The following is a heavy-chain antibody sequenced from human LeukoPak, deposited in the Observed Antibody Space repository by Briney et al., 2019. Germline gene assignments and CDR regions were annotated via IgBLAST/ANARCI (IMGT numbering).Heavy chain of an antibody. Sequence: GGSLRLSCAASGFTFSSYAMSWVRQAPGKGLEWVSAISGSGGSTYYADSVKGRFTISRDNSKNTLYLQMNSLRAEDTAVYYCARRISSGWYAYYFDYWGQGTLVTVSS. CDR1: GFTFSSYA. CDR3: ARRISSGWYAYYFDY. CDR2: ISGSGGST. J-gene: IGHJ4*02. V-gene: IGHV3-23*01. D-gene: IGHD6-19*01.